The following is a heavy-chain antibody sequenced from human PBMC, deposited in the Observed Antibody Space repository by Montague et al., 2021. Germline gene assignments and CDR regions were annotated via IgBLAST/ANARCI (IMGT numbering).Heavy chain of an antibody. D-gene: IGHD3-22*01. Sequence: SETLSLTCAVSGGSISSNNWWTWVRQPPGKGREWIGEIFHNGSTTYSPSLKSRVTISMDKSKNQFSLNLTSVTAADTAVYYCARVAAWGYSDATGPNWFDPWGQGTLVTVSS. V-gene: IGHV4-4*02. J-gene: IGHJ5*02. CDR3: ARVAAWGYSDATGPNWFDP. CDR2: IFHNGST. CDR1: GGSISSNNW.